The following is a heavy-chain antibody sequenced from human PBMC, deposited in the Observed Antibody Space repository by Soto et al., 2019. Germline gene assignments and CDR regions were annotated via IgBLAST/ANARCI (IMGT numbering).Heavy chain of an antibody. Sequence: GGSLRLSCKGSGYSFTSYWIGWVRQMPGKGLEWMGIIYPGDSDTRYSPSFQGQVTISADKSISTAYLQWSSLKASDTAMYYCARRRLTTTHSGTNNWFDPWGQGTLVTVSS. D-gene: IGHD3-10*01. V-gene: IGHV5-51*01. J-gene: IGHJ5*02. CDR2: IYPGDSDT. CDR3: ARRRLTTTHSGTNNWFDP. CDR1: GYSFTSYW.